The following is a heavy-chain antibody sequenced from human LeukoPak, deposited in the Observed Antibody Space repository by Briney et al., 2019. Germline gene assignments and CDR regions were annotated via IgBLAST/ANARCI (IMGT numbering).Heavy chain of an antibody. CDR1: GFTFSSYA. J-gene: IGHJ4*02. V-gene: IGHV3-21*01. Sequence: GGSLRLSCAASGFTFSSYAMSWVRQAPGKGLEWVSSISSSSSYIYYADSVKGRFTISRDNAKNSLYLQMNSLRAEGTAVYYCARDRAVMGQYDYFDYWGQGTLVTVSS. CDR2: ISSSSSYI. D-gene: IGHD2-8*01. CDR3: ARDRAVMGQYDYFDY.